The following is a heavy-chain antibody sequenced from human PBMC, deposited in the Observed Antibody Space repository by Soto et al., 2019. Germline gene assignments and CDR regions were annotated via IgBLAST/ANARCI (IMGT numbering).Heavy chain of an antibody. Sequence: SETLSLTCTVPGGSISSYYWSWIRQPPGKGLEWIGYIYYSGSTNYNPSLKSRVTISVDTSKNQFSLKLSSVTAADTAVYYCARVSREYSSSWSRVDYWGQGTLVTVSS. CDR2: IYYSGST. J-gene: IGHJ4*02. CDR3: ARVSREYSSSWSRVDY. CDR1: GGSISSYY. D-gene: IGHD6-13*01. V-gene: IGHV4-59*01.